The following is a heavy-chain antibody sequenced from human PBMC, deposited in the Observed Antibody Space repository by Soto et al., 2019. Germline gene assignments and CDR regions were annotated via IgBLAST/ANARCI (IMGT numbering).Heavy chain of an antibody. V-gene: IGHV4-34*01. J-gene: IGHJ4*02. Sequence: QVQLQQWGAGLLKPSETLSLTCAVYGGSFSGYYWSWIRQPPGKGLEWIGEINHSGSTNYNPSLKSRVTISVDPSKNQFSLKLSAVTAADTAVYYCARGRWTYYYDSSGYRYFDYWGQGTLVTVSS. CDR3: ARGRWTYYYDSSGYRYFDY. CDR2: INHSGST. D-gene: IGHD3-22*01. CDR1: GGSFSGYY.